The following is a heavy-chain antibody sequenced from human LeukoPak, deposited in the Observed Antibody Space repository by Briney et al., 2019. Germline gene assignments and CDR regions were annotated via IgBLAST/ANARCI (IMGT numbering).Heavy chain of an antibody. Sequence: PSETLSLTCTVSGGSISSSSYYWGWTRQPPGKGLEWIGSIYYSGSTYYNPSLKSRVTISVDTSKNQFSLKLSSVTAADTAVYYCARSLRFLEWLFNNWGQGTLVTVSS. CDR1: GGSISSSSYY. J-gene: IGHJ4*02. CDR3: ARSLRFLEWLFNN. V-gene: IGHV4-39*07. CDR2: IYYSGST. D-gene: IGHD3-3*01.